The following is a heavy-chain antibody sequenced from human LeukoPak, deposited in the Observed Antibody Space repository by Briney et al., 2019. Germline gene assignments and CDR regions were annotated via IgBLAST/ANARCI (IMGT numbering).Heavy chain of an antibody. CDR3: AGGGGWVSDS. D-gene: IGHD6-19*01. CDR2: IKQDGSEK. J-gene: IGHJ5*02. V-gene: IGHV3-7*02. Sequence: PGGSLRLSCAASGFSLSTHWKNWVRQAPGKGLEGVANIKQDGSEKYYVDAVKGRFTISRDHAKNSLYLQMTSLRAEDTAMYYCAGGGGWVSDSWGQGTLVTVSS. CDR1: GFSLSTHW.